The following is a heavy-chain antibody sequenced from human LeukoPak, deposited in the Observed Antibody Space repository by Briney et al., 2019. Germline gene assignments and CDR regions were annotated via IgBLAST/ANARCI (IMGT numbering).Heavy chain of an antibody. CDR1: GFTFSSYW. CDR3: ARGGGLDV. J-gene: IGHJ6*02. Sequence: PGGSLRLSCAASGFTFSSYWMNWARQAPGKGLELVASINHNGNVNYYVDSVKGRFTISRDNAKNSLYLQMSSLRAEDTAVYFCARGGGLDVWGQGATVTVSS. CDR2: INHNGNVN. D-gene: IGHD3-16*01. V-gene: IGHV3-7*03.